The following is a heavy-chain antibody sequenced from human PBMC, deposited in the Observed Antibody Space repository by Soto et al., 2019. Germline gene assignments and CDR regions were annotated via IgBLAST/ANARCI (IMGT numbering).Heavy chain of an antibody. D-gene: IGHD2-15*01. CDR3: ARDVPDCSGGSCYSPGINDY. CDR1: GGSISSYY. V-gene: IGHV4-59*01. J-gene: IGHJ4*02. CDR2: IYYSGST. Sequence: SETLSLTCTVSGGSISSYYWSWIRQPPGKGLEWIGYIYYSGSTNYNPSLKSRVTISVDTSKNQFSLKLSSVTAADTAVYYCARDVPDCSGGSCYSPGINDYWGQGTLVTVSS.